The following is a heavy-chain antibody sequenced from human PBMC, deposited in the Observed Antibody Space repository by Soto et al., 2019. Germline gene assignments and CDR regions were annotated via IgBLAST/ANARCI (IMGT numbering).Heavy chain of an antibody. D-gene: IGHD4-17*01. Sequence: QVQLVQSGAEVKKPGASVKVSCKASGYTFTSYYMHWVRQAPGQGLEWMGIINPSGGSTSYAQKFQGRVTMTRNTSTSTVYMELSSLRSEDTAVYYCARGDYGGPRDDWYFDLWGRGTLVTVSS. CDR1: GYTFTSYY. J-gene: IGHJ2*01. V-gene: IGHV1-46*01. CDR3: ARGDYGGPRDDWYFDL. CDR2: INPSGGST.